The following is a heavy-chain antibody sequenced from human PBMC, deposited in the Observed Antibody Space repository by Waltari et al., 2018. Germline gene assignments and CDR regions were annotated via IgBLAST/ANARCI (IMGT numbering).Heavy chain of an antibody. J-gene: IGHJ4*02. CDR1: GSSISNNY. Sequence: QVQLQESGPGLVKPSETLSLTCTVSGSSISNNYWNWIRQPAGKGLEGIGRIYASGTTNYNPSLKSRVSVSVDTSKNQFSLNLTSVTAADTAVYYCARGLAFDSWGQGSLVTVSS. CDR3: ARGLAFDS. D-gene: IGHD3-9*01. CDR2: IYASGTT. V-gene: IGHV4-4*07.